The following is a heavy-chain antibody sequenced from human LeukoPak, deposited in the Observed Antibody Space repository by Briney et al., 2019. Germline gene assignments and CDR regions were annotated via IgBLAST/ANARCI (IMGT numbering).Heavy chain of an antibody. Sequence: VASVKVSCKASGYTFTSYDINWVRQATGQGLEWMGWMNPNSGNTGYAQKFQGRVTMTRNTSISTAYMELSSLRSEDTAVYYCARGALDRPTGDYWSQGTLVTVSS. V-gene: IGHV1-8*01. CDR2: MNPNSGNT. D-gene: IGHD3-22*01. CDR3: ARGALDRPTGDY. J-gene: IGHJ4*02. CDR1: GYTFTSYD.